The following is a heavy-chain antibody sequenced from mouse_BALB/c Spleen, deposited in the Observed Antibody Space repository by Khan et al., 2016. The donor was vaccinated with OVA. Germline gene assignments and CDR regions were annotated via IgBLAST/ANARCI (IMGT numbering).Heavy chain of an antibody. CDR1: GYSITSDYA. V-gene: IGHV3-2*02. Sequence: EVQLQESGPGLVKPSQSLSLTCTVTGYSITSDYAWNWIRQFPGNKLEWMGYISYSGSTSYNQSLKSRISITRDTSKNQFFLHLNSVTTEDTATYYCARSIMANWGQGTTLTVSS. J-gene: IGHJ2*01. CDR3: ARSIMAN. CDR2: ISYSGST.